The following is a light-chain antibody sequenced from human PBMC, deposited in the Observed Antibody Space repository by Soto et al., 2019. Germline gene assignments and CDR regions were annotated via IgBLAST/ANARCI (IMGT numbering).Light chain of an antibody. CDR1: QSVSSN. J-gene: IGKJ2*01. V-gene: IGKV3-15*01. CDR3: QQYNNWPPYT. Sequence: EIVMTQSPATLSVSPGERATISCRASQSVSSNLAWYQQKPGQATRLLIYGASNRATGIPARFSGSGSGTELTLTISSLQSEDFAVYYCQQYNNWPPYTFGQGTKLEIK. CDR2: GAS.